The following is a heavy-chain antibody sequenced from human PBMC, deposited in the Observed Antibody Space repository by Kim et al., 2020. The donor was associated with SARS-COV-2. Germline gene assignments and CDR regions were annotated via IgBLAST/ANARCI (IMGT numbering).Heavy chain of an antibody. D-gene: IGHD3-10*01. V-gene: IGHV4-39*02. J-gene: IGHJ5*02. Sequence: YTPSLKSRVTISGDTSKNQFSLKLSSVTAADTAVYYCARDDGGLRWFDPWGQGTLVTVSS. CDR3: ARDDGGLRWFDP.